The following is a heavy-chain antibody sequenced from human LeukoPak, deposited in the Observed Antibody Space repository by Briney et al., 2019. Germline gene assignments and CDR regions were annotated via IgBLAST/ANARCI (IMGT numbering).Heavy chain of an antibody. Sequence: ASVKVSCKASGYTFTGYYMHWVRQAPGQGLEWMGWINPNSGGTNYAQKFQGRVTMTRDTSISTAYMELSRLRSDDTAVYYCAIRGFSFQQLVVRDGSLNDYWGQGTLVTVSS. CDR2: INPNSGGT. CDR1: GYTFTGYY. CDR3: AIRGFSFQQLVVRDGSLNDY. V-gene: IGHV1-2*02. J-gene: IGHJ4*02. D-gene: IGHD6-13*01.